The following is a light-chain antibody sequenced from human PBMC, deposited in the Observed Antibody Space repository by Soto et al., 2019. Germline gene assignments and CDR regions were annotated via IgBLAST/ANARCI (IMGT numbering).Light chain of an antibody. CDR2: NDS. CDR3: QVWESRSDPKV. V-gene: IGLV3-21*02. J-gene: IGLJ3*02. Sequence: SSELTQPPSVSVAPGQTATISCGGKNIGSKSVHWYQQKPRQAPVLVVYNDSDRPSGIPERLSGSNSGNTATLTISRVEAGDEADYYCQVWESRSDPKVFGGGTKLTVL. CDR1: NIGSKS.